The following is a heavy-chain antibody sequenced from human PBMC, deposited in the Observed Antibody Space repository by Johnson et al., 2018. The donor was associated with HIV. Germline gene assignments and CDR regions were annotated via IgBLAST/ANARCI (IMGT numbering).Heavy chain of an antibody. D-gene: IGHD5-18*01. V-gene: IGHV3-30*18. CDR1: GFIFSGYG. Sequence: QMLLVESGGGVVQPGRSLRLSCAASGFIFSGYGMHWVRQAPGKGLEWVAVISYDGSNKYYADSVKGRFTISRDNSKNTLYLQMNILRAEDTAVYYCAKDLVDTAMDDAFDIWGQGTMVTVSS. CDR2: ISYDGSNK. CDR3: AKDLVDTAMDDAFDI. J-gene: IGHJ3*02.